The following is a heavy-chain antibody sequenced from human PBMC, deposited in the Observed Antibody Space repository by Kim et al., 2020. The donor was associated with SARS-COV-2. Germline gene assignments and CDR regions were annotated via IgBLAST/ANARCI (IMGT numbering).Heavy chain of an antibody. D-gene: IGHD1-26*01. V-gene: IGHV5-51*01. CDR3: ARHGGYSDSAFDY. Sequence: YRPSFQGQVTISVDKSIRTAYLQWSSLKASDTAMFYCARHGGYSDSAFDYWGQGTLVSVSS. J-gene: IGHJ4*02.